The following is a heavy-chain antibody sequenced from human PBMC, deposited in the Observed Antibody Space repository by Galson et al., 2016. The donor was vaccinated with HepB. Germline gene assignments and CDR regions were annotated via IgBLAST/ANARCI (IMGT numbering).Heavy chain of an antibody. CDR1: GFTFNNHA. D-gene: IGHD7-27*01. CDR2: ISPSGDNT. Sequence: SLRLSCAASGFTFNNHAMNWVRQAPGKGLEWVSTISPSGDNTYYADSVKGRFTISRDISKNTLCLQMNSLRADDTALYYCARRGINWGFFDYWGQGTLVTVSS. V-gene: IGHV3-23*01. J-gene: IGHJ4*02. CDR3: ARRGINWGFFDY.